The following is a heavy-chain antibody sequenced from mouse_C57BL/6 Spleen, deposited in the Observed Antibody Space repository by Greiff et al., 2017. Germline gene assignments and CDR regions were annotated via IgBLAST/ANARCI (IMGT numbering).Heavy chain of an antibody. V-gene: IGHV3-8*01. CDR2: IRYSGSP. CDR1: GYSITSDY. CDR3: ARGGYGSSYGLAY. D-gene: IGHD1-1*01. J-gene: IGHJ3*01. Sequence: EVKVVESGPGLAKPSQTLSLTCSVTGYSITSDYWNWIRKFPGHKLEYMGYIRYSGSPYYNTTLKSRISITRDTSKNQYYLQLNSVTTEDTATYYCARGGYGSSYGLAYGGQGTLVTVSA.